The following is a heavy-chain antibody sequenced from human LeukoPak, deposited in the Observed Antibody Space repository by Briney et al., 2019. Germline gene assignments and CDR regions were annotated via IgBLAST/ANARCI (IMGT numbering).Heavy chain of an antibody. D-gene: IGHD3-22*01. CDR3: ARSGGYYDSSQD. Sequence: GASVKVSCKASGYTFTSYYIQWVRQAPGQGLEWMGIINPSGGSTTYAQKSQGRVTMTRDTSTSTVYMELISLRSEDTAVYYCARSGGYYDSSQDWGQGTLVTVSS. V-gene: IGHV1-46*01. CDR2: INPSGGST. J-gene: IGHJ4*02. CDR1: GYTFTSYY.